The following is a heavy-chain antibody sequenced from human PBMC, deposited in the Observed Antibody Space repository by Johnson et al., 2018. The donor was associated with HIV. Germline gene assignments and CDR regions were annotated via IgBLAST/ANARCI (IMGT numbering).Heavy chain of an antibody. J-gene: IGHJ3*02. CDR2: ISYDGSNK. CDR1: GFTFSNYA. D-gene: IGHD6-19*01. Sequence: QVQLVESGGGVVQPGRSLRLSYAASGFTFSNYAIHWVRQAPGKGLEWVAVISYDGSNKYYADSVKGRFTISRDNSKNTLYLQMNSLRAEDTAVYYCAKDRGSGWYWDAFDIWGQGTMVTVSS. V-gene: IGHV3-30-3*01. CDR3: AKDRGSGWYWDAFDI.